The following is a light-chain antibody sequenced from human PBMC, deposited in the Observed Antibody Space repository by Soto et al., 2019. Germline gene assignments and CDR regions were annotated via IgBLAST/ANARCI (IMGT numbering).Light chain of an antibody. V-gene: IGKV1-39*01. CDR3: QRTYNAPFT. CDR2: AAS. J-gene: IGKJ3*01. Sequence: DIQMTQSPSSLSAFVGDTVTINCRAIDSIDRYLNWYQQKPGQAPRVLITAASTLESGVPSRFSGSGSGTDFTLTINNLQPEDFATYYCQRTYNAPFTFGPGTKVSIK. CDR1: DSIDRY.